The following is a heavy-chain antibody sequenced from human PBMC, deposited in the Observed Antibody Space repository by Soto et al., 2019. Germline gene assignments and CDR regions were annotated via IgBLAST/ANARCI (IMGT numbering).Heavy chain of an antibody. V-gene: IGHV1-18*01. D-gene: IGHD3-3*01. CDR2: ISAHNGNT. Sequence: QVQLVQSGAEVKKPGASVKVSCKASGYTFTSYGISWVRQAPGQGLEWMGWISAHNGNTNYAQQLQGRVTMTTDTATSTAYMELRSVRSDDTAVYYCARDFCEGCAGVLESRAPGGFDPWGQGTLVNVSS. J-gene: IGHJ5*02. CDR1: GYTFTSYG. CDR3: ARDFCEGCAGVLESRAPGGFDP.